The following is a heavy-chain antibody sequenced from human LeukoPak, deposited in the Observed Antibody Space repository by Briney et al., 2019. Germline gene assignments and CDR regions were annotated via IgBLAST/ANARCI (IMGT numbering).Heavy chain of an antibody. D-gene: IGHD2-21*02. Sequence: ASVKVSCKASGYTFTSYDINWVRQATGQGLEWMGWMNPDSGNTGYAQKFQGRVTITRNTSISTAYMELSSLRSEDTAVYYCARGVAYCGGDCYPYWGQGTLVTVSS. CDR1: GYTFTSYD. V-gene: IGHV1-8*03. CDR3: ARGVAYCGGDCYPY. J-gene: IGHJ4*02. CDR2: MNPDSGNT.